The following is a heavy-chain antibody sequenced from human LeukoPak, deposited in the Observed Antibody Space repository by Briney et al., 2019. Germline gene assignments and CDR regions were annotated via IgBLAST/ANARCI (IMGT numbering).Heavy chain of an antibody. CDR2: INTNTGNP. Sequence: GASVKVSCKASGYTFTSYAMNRVRQAPGQGLEWMGWINTNTGNPTYAQGFTGRFVFSLDTSVSTAYLQISSLKAEDTAVYYCARDPGDVDYYYYGMDVWGQGTTVTVSS. CDR1: GYTFTSYA. J-gene: IGHJ6*02. D-gene: IGHD7-27*01. V-gene: IGHV7-4-1*02. CDR3: ARDPGDVDYYYYGMDV.